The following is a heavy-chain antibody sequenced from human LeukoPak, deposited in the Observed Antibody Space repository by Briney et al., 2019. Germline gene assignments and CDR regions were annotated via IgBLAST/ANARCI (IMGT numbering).Heavy chain of an antibody. CDR1: GGSISSTNL. Sequence: SGTLSLTCTVSGGSISSTNLWSWVRQPPGKGLEWIGEIYHSGSTNYNPSLKSRVTISVDKSNNQFSLKLSSVTAADTAIYFCARDSFYGDYVWFDPWGQGTLVTV. CDR3: ARDSFYGDYVWFDP. CDR2: IYHSGST. J-gene: IGHJ5*02. D-gene: IGHD4-17*01. V-gene: IGHV4-4*02.